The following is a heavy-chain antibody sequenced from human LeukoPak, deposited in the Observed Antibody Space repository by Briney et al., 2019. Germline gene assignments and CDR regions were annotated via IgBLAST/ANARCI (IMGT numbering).Heavy chain of an antibody. CDR2: IIPIFGTA. CDR3: AREDSIVGATTLDY. V-gene: IGHV1-69*06. D-gene: IGHD1-26*01. Sequence: SVKVSCKASGYTFTSYAISWVRQAPGQGLEWMGGIIPIFGTANYAQKFQGRVTITADKSTSTAYMELSSLRSEDTAVYYCAREDSIVGATTLDYWGQGTLVTVSS. CDR1: GYTFTSYA. J-gene: IGHJ4*02.